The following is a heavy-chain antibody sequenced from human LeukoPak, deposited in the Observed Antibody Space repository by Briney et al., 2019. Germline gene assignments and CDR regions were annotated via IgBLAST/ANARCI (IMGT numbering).Heavy chain of an antibody. Sequence: SETLSLTCTVSGGSISSYYWGWIRQPPGKGLEWIGETNHSGSTNYNPSLKSRVTISVDTSKNQFSLKLSSVTAADTAVYYCARGQIYDILTGYYDYWGQGTLVTVSS. D-gene: IGHD3-9*01. CDR3: ARGQIYDILTGYYDY. J-gene: IGHJ4*02. CDR2: TNHSGST. V-gene: IGHV4-34*01. CDR1: GGSISSYY.